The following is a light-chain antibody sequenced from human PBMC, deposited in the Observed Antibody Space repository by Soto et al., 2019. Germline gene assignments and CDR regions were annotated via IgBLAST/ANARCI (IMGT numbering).Light chain of an antibody. V-gene: IGKV1-5*01. CDR1: ESLSDW. Sequence: DIPMTQSPSTLSASVGDRVTIACRASESLSDWVAWYQQKPGKAPKLLIYDASSLESGVPSRFSGSGSGTEFTLTISSLQPDDFATYYCQHYNTYPFTFGPGTKVDLK. CDR3: QHYNTYPFT. CDR2: DAS. J-gene: IGKJ3*01.